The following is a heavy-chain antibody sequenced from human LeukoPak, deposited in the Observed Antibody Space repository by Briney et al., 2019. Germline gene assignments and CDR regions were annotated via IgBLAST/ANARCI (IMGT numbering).Heavy chain of an antibody. CDR3: AELGITMIGGV. Sequence: GGSLRLSCAVSGFTFSVYGMGWVRQAPGKGLEWVSAITGSGGRTYYADSEKGRFTISRDNSKNTLYLQINSLRAEDTAVYYCAELGITMIGGVWGKGTTVTISS. J-gene: IGHJ6*04. CDR2: ITGSGGRT. V-gene: IGHV3-23*01. D-gene: IGHD3-10*02. CDR1: GFTFSVYG.